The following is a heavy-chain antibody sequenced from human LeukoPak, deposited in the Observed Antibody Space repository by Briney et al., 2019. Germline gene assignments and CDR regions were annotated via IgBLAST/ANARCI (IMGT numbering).Heavy chain of an antibody. CDR1: GGSFSGYY. Sequence: SETLSLTCAVYGGSFSGYYWSWIRQPPGKGLEWIGEINHSGSTNYNPSLKSRVTISVDTSKNQFSLKLSSVTAADTAVYYCARDYGDKFVPWGQGTLVTVSS. V-gene: IGHV4-34*01. D-gene: IGHD4-17*01. CDR3: ARDYGDKFVP. CDR2: INHSGST. J-gene: IGHJ5*02.